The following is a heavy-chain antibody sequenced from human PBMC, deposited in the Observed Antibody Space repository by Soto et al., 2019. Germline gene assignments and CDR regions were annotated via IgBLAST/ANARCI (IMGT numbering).Heavy chain of an antibody. CDR2: INDDGSST. V-gene: IGHV3-74*01. J-gene: IGHJ3*02. CDR1: GVTFSIYW. Sequence: PWGSLRLSCAASGVTFSIYWMHWVRRAPGKGLVWVSHINDDGSSTTYADSVKGRFTISRDNAKNTLYLQMNSLRAEDTAVYYCARPSSGDAFDIWGQGTMVTVSS. D-gene: IGHD3-22*01. CDR3: ARPSSGDAFDI.